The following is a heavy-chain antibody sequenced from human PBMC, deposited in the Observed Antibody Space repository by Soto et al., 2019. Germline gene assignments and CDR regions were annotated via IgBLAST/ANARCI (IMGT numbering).Heavy chain of an antibody. J-gene: IGHJ4*02. CDR1: GFTFSSYW. CDR3: VRTSLVVAAATREDY. Sequence: EVQLVESGGGLVQPGESLRLSCAASGFTFSSYWMHWVRQAPGKGLVWVSRINSDGSSTSYAGSVKGLFTISRDNANNTLYLQMNSLRAEDTAVYYCVRTSLVVAAATREDYWGQGTLVTVSS. V-gene: IGHV3-74*01. CDR2: INSDGSST. D-gene: IGHD2-15*01.